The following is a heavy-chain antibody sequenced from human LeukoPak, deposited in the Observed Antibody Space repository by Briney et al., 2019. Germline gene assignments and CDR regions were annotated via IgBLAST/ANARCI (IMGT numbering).Heavy chain of an antibody. CDR2: INWNGGST. J-gene: IGHJ4*02. CDR1: GFTFDDYG. Sequence: GGSLRLSCAASGFTFDDYGMSWVRQAPGKGLEWVSGINWNGGSTGYADSVKGRFTISRDNAKNSLYLQMNSLRAEDTALYYCARGGPRYSDFWGGYYIAYWGQGTLVTVSS. D-gene: IGHD3-3*01. V-gene: IGHV3-20*04. CDR3: ARGGPRYSDFWGGYYIAY.